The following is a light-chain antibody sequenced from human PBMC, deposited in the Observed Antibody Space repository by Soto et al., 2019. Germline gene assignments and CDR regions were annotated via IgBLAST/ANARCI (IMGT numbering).Light chain of an antibody. Sequence: EIVLTQSPATLSLSPGERATLSCRASQSVSSYLAWYQQKPGQAPRLLIDDASNRATGIPARFSGSGSGTDFTLTISSLEPEDFAVYYCQQRSNSLTFGQGTKVEIK. CDR3: QQRSNSLT. J-gene: IGKJ1*01. CDR1: QSVSSY. V-gene: IGKV3-11*01. CDR2: DAS.